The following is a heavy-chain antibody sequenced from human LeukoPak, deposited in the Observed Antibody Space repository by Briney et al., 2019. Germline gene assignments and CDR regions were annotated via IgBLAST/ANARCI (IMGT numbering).Heavy chain of an antibody. CDR3: ASHPLGYCSSTSCYPRWFDP. J-gene: IGHJ5*02. V-gene: IGHV4-34*01. Sequence: SETLSLTCAVYGGSFSGYYWSWIRQPPGKGLEWIGEINHSGSTNYNPSLKSRVTISVYTSKNQFSLKLSSVTAADTAVYYCASHPLGYCSSTSCYPRWFDPWGQGTLVTVSS. CDR1: GGSFSGYY. D-gene: IGHD2-2*01. CDR2: INHSGST.